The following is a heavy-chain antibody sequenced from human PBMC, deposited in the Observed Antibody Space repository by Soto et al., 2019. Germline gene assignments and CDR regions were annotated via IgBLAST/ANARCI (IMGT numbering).Heavy chain of an antibody. CDR3: ATALYGENYFDY. Sequence: EVQLMESGGGLVKPGGSLRLSCAAYGFTFSTYRMAWVRQVPGKGLEWVSVINSDSTYIYYADSVKGRFTISRDNARNSRSRQMYSLKAEDTAVYYCATALYGENYFDYWGQGTLVTVSS. J-gene: IGHJ4*02. V-gene: IGHV3-21*02. CDR2: INSDSTYI. D-gene: IGHD4-17*01. CDR1: GFTFSTYR.